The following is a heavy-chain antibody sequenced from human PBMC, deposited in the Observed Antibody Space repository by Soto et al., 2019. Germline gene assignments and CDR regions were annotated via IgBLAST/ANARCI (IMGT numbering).Heavy chain of an antibody. J-gene: IGHJ6*03. Sequence: ASVKVSCKASGYTFTSYDINWVRQATGQGLEWMGWMNPNSGNTGYAQKFQGRVTMTRNTSISTAYMELSSLRSEDTAVYYCAREGCRSGGSCSYYYYYMDVWGKGTTVTVSS. D-gene: IGHD2-15*01. CDR2: MNPNSGNT. CDR3: AREGCRSGGSCSYYYYYMDV. CDR1: GYTFTSYD. V-gene: IGHV1-8*01.